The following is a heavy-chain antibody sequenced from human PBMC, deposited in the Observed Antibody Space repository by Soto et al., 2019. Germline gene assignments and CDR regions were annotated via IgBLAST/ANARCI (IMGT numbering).Heavy chain of an antibody. CDR3: ARVAYYGVTTGYYHYYYMDV. D-gene: IGHD4-17*01. CDR2: IYYSGST. J-gene: IGHJ6*03. CDR1: GGSISSGGYY. Sequence: PSETLSLTCTVSGGSISSGGYYWSWIRQHPGKGLEWIGYIYYSGSTYYNPSLKSRVTISVDTSKNQFSLKLSSVTAADTAVYYCARVAYYGVTTGYYHYYYMDVWGKGTTVTVSS. V-gene: IGHV4-31*03.